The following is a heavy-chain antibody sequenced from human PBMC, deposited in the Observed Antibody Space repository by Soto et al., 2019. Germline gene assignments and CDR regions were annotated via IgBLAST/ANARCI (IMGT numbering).Heavy chain of an antibody. J-gene: IGHJ6*03. D-gene: IGHD3-9*01. CDR3: ARYRRGKYYDILTGYNHYYYSYMDV. Sequence: GVSGELSWAACGGSKVSNTRRWVRQATEEGREWMGRSIPILGIANYAQKFQGRVTITADKSTSTAYMELSSLRSEDTAVYYCARYRRGKYYDILTGYNHYYYSYMDVRRKGTTVTVSS. CDR2: SIPILGIA. V-gene: IGHV1-69*02. CDR1: GGSKVSNT.